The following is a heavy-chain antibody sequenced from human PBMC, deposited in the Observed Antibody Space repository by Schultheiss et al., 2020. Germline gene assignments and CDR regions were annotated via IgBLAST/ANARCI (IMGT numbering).Heavy chain of an antibody. CDR1: GGTFSSYA. D-gene: IGHD3-10*01. J-gene: IGHJ3*02. V-gene: IGHV1-69*13. CDR3: ARDGSLLQTITMVRGVAPTVSFDI. Sequence: SVKVSCKASGGTFSSYAISWVRQAPGQGLEWMGGIIPIFGTANYAQKFQGRVTITADESTSTAYMELSSLRSEDTAVYYCARDGSLLQTITMVRGVAPTVSFDIWGQGTMVTVSS. CDR2: IIPIFGTA.